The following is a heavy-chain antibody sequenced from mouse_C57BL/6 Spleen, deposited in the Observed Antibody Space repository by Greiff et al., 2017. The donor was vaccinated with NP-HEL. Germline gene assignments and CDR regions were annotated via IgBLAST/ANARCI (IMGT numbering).Heavy chain of an antibody. CDR3: ASSGYNGSSYGWYFDV. V-gene: IGHV1-69*01. CDR1: GYTFTSYW. D-gene: IGHD1-1*01. Sequence: QVQLQQPGAELVMPGASVKLSCKASGYTFTSYWMHWVKQRPGQGLEWIGEIDPSDSYTNYNQKFKGKATLTVDKYSSTAYMQLSSLTSADSAVYCCASSGYNGSSYGWYFDVWGTGTTVTVSS. CDR2: IDPSDSYT. J-gene: IGHJ1*03.